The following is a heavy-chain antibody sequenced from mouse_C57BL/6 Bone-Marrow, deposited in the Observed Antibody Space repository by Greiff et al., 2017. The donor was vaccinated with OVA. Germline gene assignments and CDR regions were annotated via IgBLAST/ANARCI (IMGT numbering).Heavy chain of an antibody. V-gene: IGHV1-72*01. CDR2: IDPNSGGT. CDR1: GYTFTSYW. Sequence: QVQLQQPGAELVKPGASVKLSCKASGYTFTSYWMHWVKQRPGRGLEWIGRIDPNSGGTKYNEKFKGKATLTVDKPSSTAYMQLSSLRSEDSAVYYCARDPHYYFDYWGQGTTLTVSS. D-gene: IGHD6-1*01. J-gene: IGHJ2*01. CDR3: ARDPHYYFDY.